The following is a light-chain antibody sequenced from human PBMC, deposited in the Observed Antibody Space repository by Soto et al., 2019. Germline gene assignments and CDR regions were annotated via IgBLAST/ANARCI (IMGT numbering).Light chain of an antibody. CDR1: QSVLYSSNNKNY. J-gene: IGKJ1*01. CDR3: QQYYSTRT. V-gene: IGKV4-1*01. CDR2: WAS. Sequence: DIVRTHSPSSLAVSLRERTTINCKSRQSVLYSSNNKNYLAWYQQKPGQPPRRLIYWASTRESGVPDRFSGSGSGTDFTLTISSLKAEDVAVYYCQQYYSTRTFGQGTKLDI.